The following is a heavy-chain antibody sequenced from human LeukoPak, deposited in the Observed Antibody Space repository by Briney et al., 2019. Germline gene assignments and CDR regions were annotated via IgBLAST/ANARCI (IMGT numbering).Heavy chain of an antibody. CDR3: ARNPGIAASRGFFYYMDV. J-gene: IGHJ6*03. CDR1: GFTFSSYW. D-gene: IGHD6-6*01. V-gene: IGHV3-7*01. Sequence: GGSLRLSCAASGFTFSSYWMSWVRQAPGKGLEWVANIKQDGSEKYFVDSVKGRFTFSRDNGRNSLFLQMNNLRAEDTAVYYCARNPGIAASRGFFYYMDVWGKGTTVTVSS. CDR2: IKQDGSEK.